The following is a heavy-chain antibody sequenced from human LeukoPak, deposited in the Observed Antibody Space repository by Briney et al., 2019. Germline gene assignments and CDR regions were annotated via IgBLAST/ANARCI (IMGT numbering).Heavy chain of an antibody. Sequence: ASVKVSCKASGYTFTGYYMHWVRQAPGQGLEWMGWINPNSGGTNYAQKFQGRVTMTRDTSISTAYMELSRLRSDDTAVYYCARGRYNWKYENGFDPWGQGTLVTVSS. V-gene: IGHV1-2*02. CDR2: INPNSGGT. CDR3: ARGRYNWKYENGFDP. CDR1: GYTFTGYY. D-gene: IGHD1-20*01. J-gene: IGHJ5*02.